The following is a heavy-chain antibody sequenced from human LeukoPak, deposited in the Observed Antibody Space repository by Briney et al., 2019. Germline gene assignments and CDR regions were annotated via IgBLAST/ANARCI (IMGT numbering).Heavy chain of an antibody. V-gene: IGHV1-2*02. J-gene: IGHJ5*02. CDR2: INPNSGGT. D-gene: IGHD2-8*01. CDR3: ARGTIVLMVYAVHNWFDP. Sequence: GASVKVSCKASGYTFTGYYMHWVRQAPGPGLEWMGWINPNSGGTNYAQRFQGRVTMTRDTSISTAYMELSRLRSDDTAVYYCARGTIVLMVYAVHNWFDPWGQGTLVTVSS. CDR1: GYTFTGYY.